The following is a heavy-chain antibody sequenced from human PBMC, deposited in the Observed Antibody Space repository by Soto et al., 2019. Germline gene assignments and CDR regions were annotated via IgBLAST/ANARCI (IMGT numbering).Heavy chain of an antibody. V-gene: IGHV3-23*01. D-gene: IGHD3-10*01. J-gene: IGHJ4*02. CDR2: ISGSGGST. CDR1: GFTFTNYP. Sequence: EVQVLDSGGGLVQPGGSLRLSCAASGFTFTNYPMAWVRQAPAKGLEWVSTISGSGGSTFYADSVKGRFTISRDNSKKTVYLQMNSLRVEDTAVYYCAKRPLKFEGSYFDYWGQGTLVTVSS. CDR3: AKRPLKFEGSYFDY.